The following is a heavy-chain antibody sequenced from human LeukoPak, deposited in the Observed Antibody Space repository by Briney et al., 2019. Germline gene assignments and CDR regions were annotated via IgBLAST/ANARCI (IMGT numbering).Heavy chain of an antibody. CDR1: GYTFTSYF. Sequence: ASVTVSCKASGYTFTSYFMHWVRQAPGQGLEWMGIINPSGGSTNYAQKFQGRVTITADESTSTAYMELSSLRSEDTAVYYCAREQDYDSSGYYSNYYYYGMDVWGQGTTVTVSS. V-gene: IGHV1-46*01. CDR2: INPSGGST. D-gene: IGHD3-22*01. J-gene: IGHJ6*02. CDR3: AREQDYDSSGYYSNYYYYGMDV.